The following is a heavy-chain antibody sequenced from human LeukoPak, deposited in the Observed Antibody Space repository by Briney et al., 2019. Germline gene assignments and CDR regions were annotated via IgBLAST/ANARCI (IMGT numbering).Heavy chain of an antibody. D-gene: IGHD3-9*01. V-gene: IGHV3-74*01. J-gene: IGHJ4*02. CDR1: GFTFSAIW. Sequence: TGGSLRLSCAASGFTFSAIWMHWVRQVPGKGLVWVSRVKYDGSTTTYADSVKGRFTISRDNAKNILYLQMNSLRVEDTAVYYCARDLDWLLFDYWGQGTLVTVSS. CDR2: VKYDGSTT. CDR3: ARDLDWLLFDY.